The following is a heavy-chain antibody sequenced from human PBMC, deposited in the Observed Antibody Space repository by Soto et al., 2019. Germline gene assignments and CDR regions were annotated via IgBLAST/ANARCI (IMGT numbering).Heavy chain of an antibody. CDR3: AKGRYGDYGSFDH. CDR1: GYTFTNYA. Sequence: ASVKVSCKASGYTFTNYAINWVRQAPGQGLEWMGWISAYNGNTNYAQKLQGRVTMTTDTSTTTAYMELRSLKSDDTAVYYCAKGRYGDYGSFDHWGQGNLVTVS. J-gene: IGHJ5*02. D-gene: IGHD4-17*01. CDR2: ISAYNGNT. V-gene: IGHV1-18*01.